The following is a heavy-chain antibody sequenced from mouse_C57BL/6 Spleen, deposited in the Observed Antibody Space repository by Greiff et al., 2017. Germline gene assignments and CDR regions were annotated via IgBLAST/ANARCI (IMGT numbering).Heavy chain of an antibody. V-gene: IGHV1-61*01. J-gene: IGHJ1*03. CDR1: GYTFTSYW. CDR2: IYPSDSET. Sequence: HVQLQQSGPELVRPGASVKLSCKASGYTFTSYWMDWVKQRPGQGLEWIGNIYPSDSETHYNQKFKDKATLTVDKSSSTAYMQLSSLTSEDSAVYYCAGENGYFGVWGTAATVTVAS. CDR3: AGENGYFGV.